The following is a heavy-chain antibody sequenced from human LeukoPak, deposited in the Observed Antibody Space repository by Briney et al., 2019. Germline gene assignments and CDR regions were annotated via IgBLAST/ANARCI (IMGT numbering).Heavy chain of an antibody. J-gene: IGHJ4*02. D-gene: IGHD3-22*01. CDR2: IYYSGST. CDR3: ASEHYYDSSGHYSWVDY. Sequence: PSETLSLACTVSGGSVSSSSYYWGWIRQPPGKGLEWIGSIYYSGSTYYTPSLKSRVTISVDTSKNQFSLKLSSVTAADTAVYYCASEHYYDSSGHYSWVDYWGQGTLVTVSS. V-gene: IGHV4-39*07. CDR1: GGSVSSSSYY.